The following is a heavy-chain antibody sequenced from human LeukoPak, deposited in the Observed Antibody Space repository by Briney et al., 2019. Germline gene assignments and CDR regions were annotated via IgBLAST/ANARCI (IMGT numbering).Heavy chain of an antibody. D-gene: IGHD5-18*01. CDR1: GGSISSGGYS. J-gene: IGHJ5*02. Sequence: SETPSLTCAVSGGSISSGGYSWSWIRQPPGKGLEWIGYIYHSGSTYYNPSLKSRVTISVDRSKNQFSLKLSSVTAADTAVYYCARTIVRGYSYGYGFDPWGQGTLVTVSS. V-gene: IGHV4-30-2*01. CDR3: ARTIVRGYSYGYGFDP. CDR2: IYHSGST.